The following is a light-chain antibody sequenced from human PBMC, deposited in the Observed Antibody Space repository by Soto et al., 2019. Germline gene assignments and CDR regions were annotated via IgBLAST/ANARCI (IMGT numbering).Light chain of an antibody. J-gene: IGLJ2*01. V-gene: IGLV2-14*01. CDR3: CSYTCSNSLVL. Sequence: QSVLTQPASVSGSPGQSITISCIGTSSDVGGSDYVSWYQQHPGKAPKLVIYDVSNRPSGVSDRFSGSKSGNTASLTISGLQAEDEADYYCCSYTCSNSLVLFGGGTKLTVL. CDR2: DVS. CDR1: SSDVGGSDY.